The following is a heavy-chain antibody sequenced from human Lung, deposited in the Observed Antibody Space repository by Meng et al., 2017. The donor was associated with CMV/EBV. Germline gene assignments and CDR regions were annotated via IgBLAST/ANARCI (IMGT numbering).Heavy chain of an antibody. Sequence: SETLSLPFSFSFWSFRANSWSWIRQPPGKGLEWIGEVSHSGSTNYNPSLKSRVTISLDTSKNQFSLKLTSVTASDTAVYYRARVPPYSGYYYRYYYDGRDVWGQGTTVTVSS. J-gene: IGHJ6*02. D-gene: IGHD1-26*01. CDR1: FWSFRANS. CDR2: VSHSGST. CDR3: ARVPPYSGYYYRYYYDGRDV. V-gene: IGHV4-34*01.